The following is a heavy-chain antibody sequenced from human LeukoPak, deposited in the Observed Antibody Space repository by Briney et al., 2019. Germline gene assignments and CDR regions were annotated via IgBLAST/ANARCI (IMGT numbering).Heavy chain of an antibody. V-gene: IGHV3-53*01. CDR1: GFTVSSNY. CDR2: IYSGGST. Sequence: PGGSLRLSCAASGFTVSSNYMSWVRQAPGKGLEWVSVIYSGGSTYYADSVKGRFTISRDNSKNTLYLQMNSLRAEDTAVYYCARERWEGAFDYWGQGTLVTVSS. CDR3: ARERWEGAFDY. J-gene: IGHJ4*02. D-gene: IGHD1-26*01.